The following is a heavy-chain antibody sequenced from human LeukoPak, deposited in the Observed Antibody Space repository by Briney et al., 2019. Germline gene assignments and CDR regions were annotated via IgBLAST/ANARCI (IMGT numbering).Heavy chain of an antibody. V-gene: IGHV4-59*06. Sequence: SETLSLTCTVSGGSISSYYWSWIRQPPGKGLEWIGYIYYSGSTYYNPSLKSRVTISVDTSKNQFSLKLSSVTAADTAVYYCARASRYDSSGYYFVYWGQGTLVTVSS. D-gene: IGHD3-22*01. J-gene: IGHJ4*02. CDR2: IYYSGST. CDR1: GGSISSYY. CDR3: ARASRYDSSGYYFVY.